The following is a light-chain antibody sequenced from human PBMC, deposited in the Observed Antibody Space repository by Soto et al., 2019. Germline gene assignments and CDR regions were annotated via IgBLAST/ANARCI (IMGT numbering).Light chain of an antibody. CDR1: QSINNY. Sequence: DIQMTQSPSSLSASVGDRVTITCRSSQSINNYLSWYQQRPGKAPKVIIYDASSLQSGVPSRFSDIGSGTYFTLPISSLQPEDFATYYCQQVFSAPPGTFGQGTKVEV. CDR3: QQVFSAPPGT. J-gene: IGKJ1*01. V-gene: IGKV1-39*01. CDR2: DAS.